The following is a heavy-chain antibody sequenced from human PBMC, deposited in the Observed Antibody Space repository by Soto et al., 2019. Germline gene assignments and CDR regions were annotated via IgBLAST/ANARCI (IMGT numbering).Heavy chain of an antibody. V-gene: IGHV4-34*01. CDR2: INHSGST. Sequence: QVQLQQWGAGLLKPSETLSLTCAVYGGSFSGYYWSWIRQPPGKGLEWIGEINHSGSTNYNPSLKSRVTISVDTSKNQFSLKLSSVTAAVTAVYYCARGLVNQYSSGWYSDYWGQGTLVTVSS. CDR1: GGSFSGYY. D-gene: IGHD6-19*01. CDR3: ARGLVNQYSSGWYSDY. J-gene: IGHJ4*02.